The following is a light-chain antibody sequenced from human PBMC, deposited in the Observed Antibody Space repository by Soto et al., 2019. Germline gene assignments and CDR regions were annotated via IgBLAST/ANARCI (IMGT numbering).Light chain of an antibody. J-gene: IGKJ2*01. Sequence: DIVLTQSPGTLSLSPGERATLSCRASQTVSSSYLAWYQQKPGQAPRLLIHGASSRATGIPDRFSGSGAGTDFTLTISGLEPEDFAVYYCQQFGSSPVTFGQGTKLEIK. V-gene: IGKV3-20*01. CDR2: GAS. CDR1: QTVSSSY. CDR3: QQFGSSPVT.